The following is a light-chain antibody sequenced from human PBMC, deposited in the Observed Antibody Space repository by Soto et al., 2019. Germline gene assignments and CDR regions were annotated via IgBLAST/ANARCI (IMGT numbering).Light chain of an antibody. CDR1: ESVTSN. V-gene: IGKV3-15*01. CDR3: QQYYNWPPIT. J-gene: IGKJ5*01. Sequence: EIVMTQSPATLSGSPGERATLSCRASESVTSNLAWYQQIPGQPPRLLIYGVSSRATGIPARFSGSGAGTEFTLTISSLQSEDFAVYYCQQYYNWPPITFGQGTRLEIK. CDR2: GVS.